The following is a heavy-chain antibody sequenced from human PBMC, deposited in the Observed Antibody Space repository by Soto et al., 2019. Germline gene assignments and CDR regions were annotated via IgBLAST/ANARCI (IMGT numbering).Heavy chain of an antibody. D-gene: IGHD3-3*01. V-gene: IGHV5-51*01. J-gene: IGHJ6*02. CDR1: GYSFTSYW. CDR2: IYPGDSDT. Sequence: PGESLKISCKGSGYSFTSYWIGWVRQMPGKGLEWMGIIYPGDSDTRYSPSFQGQVTISADKSISTAYLQWSSLKASDTAMYYCARTPPPDFWSGYAYYSYATDVSGQGTTVTVS. CDR3: ARTPPPDFWSGYAYYSYATDV.